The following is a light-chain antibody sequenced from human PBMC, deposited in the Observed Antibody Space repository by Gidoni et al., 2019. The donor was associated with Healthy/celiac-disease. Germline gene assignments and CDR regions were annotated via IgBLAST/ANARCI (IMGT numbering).Light chain of an antibody. Sequence: SVLTQPPPASGSPAHGVTISCSGSSSNIGSNYVYWYQQLPGTAPKLLIYSNSQRPSGVPDRFSGSKSGTSASLAISGLRSEDEADYYCAAWDDSLSGLVFGGGTKLTVL. J-gene: IGLJ2*01. CDR2: SNS. CDR1: SSNIGSNY. V-gene: IGLV1-47*02. CDR3: AAWDDSLSGLV.